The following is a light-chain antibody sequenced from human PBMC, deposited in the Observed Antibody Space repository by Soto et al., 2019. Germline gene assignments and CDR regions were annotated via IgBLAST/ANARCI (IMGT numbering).Light chain of an antibody. CDR3: SSFKGFPHSYA. CDR2: EGN. V-gene: IGLV2-8*01. J-gene: IGLJ1*01. Sequence: HSARTQPPSASGSPGQSVTIACTGTRSDVGGYNFVSWYQQHPGNAPNAMIYEGNKRPSGVPDRFSGAKSCNTASLTVSGLQAEVEAEDYCSSFKGFPHSYALGTGTKLTFL. CDR1: RSDVGGYNF.